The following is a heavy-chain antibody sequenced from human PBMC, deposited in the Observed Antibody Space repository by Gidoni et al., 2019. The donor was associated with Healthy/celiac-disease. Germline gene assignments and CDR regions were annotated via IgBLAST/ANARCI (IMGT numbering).Heavy chain of an antibody. CDR3: ARGRITMIVADAFDI. CDR2: INPSGGST. J-gene: IGHJ3*02. CDR1: GYTFTSYY. Sequence: QVQLVQSGAEVKKPGASVKVSCKASGYTFTSYYMHWVRQAPGQGLEWMGIINPSGGSTIYAQKFQGRVTMTRDTSTSTVYMELSSLRSEDTAVYYCARGRITMIVADAFDIWGQGTMVTVSS. D-gene: IGHD3-22*01. V-gene: IGHV1-46*01.